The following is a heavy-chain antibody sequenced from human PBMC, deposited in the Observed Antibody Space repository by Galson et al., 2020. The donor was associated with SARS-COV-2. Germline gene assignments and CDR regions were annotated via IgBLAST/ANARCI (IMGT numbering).Heavy chain of an antibody. CDR2: IKQDGSEE. V-gene: IGHV3-7*03. Sequence: GGSLRLSCAASGFAFSTYWMSWVRQAPGKGPQWVANIKQDGSEEYYVDSVKGRFTISRDNDKNSVYLQMSSLRAEDKAVYYCARIRGGYDYDDEALDVWGQGTMVTVSS. CDR1: GFAFSTYW. D-gene: IGHD5-12*01. J-gene: IGHJ3*01. CDR3: ARIRGGYDYDDEALDV.